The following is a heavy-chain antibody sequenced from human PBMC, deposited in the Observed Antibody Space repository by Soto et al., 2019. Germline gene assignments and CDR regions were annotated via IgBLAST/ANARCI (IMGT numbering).Heavy chain of an antibody. D-gene: IGHD3-22*01. V-gene: IGHV4-39*01. CDR3: ARGVNYYDSSGSSWFDP. Sequence: SSETLSLTCTVSGGSISASSYYWGWIRQPPGKGLEWIGSMDYSGSTYYNPSLKSRVTISVDTSKNQFSLKLSSLTAADTAVYYCARGVNYYDSSGSSWFDPWGQGALVTVSS. CDR1: GGSISASSYY. CDR2: MDYSGST. J-gene: IGHJ5*02.